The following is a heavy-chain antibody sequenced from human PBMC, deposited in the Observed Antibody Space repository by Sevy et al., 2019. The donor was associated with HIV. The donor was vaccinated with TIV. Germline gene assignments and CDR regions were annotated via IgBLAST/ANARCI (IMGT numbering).Heavy chain of an antibody. J-gene: IGHJ3*02. CDR1: GGSINSYS. CDR2: IYYNGYT. Sequence: SETLSLTCTVSGGSINSYSWNWIRQPPGKGLEWIGYIYYNGYTNYNPSLKSRVTIAVDTSKNQFSLKLSSVTAADTAVYFCAREKGSVTTLSALDIWGQGTMVTVSS. CDR3: AREKGSVTTLSALDI. D-gene: IGHD4-17*01. V-gene: IGHV4-59*01.